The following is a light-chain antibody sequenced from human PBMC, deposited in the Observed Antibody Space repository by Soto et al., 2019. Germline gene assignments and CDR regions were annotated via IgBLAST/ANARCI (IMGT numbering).Light chain of an antibody. V-gene: IGKV3-11*01. Sequence: EMVLTQSPATMSLSTGERATLYCRASQRVSNSLAWYQQKPCQAPRLLLYDASNRATGIPARFSDSGSGTDFTLTIRSLEPEDFAGYYCQQSSNYLPRPFSGGDQLEIK. J-gene: IGKJ4*01. CDR1: QRVSNS. CDR2: DAS. CDR3: QQSSNYLPRP.